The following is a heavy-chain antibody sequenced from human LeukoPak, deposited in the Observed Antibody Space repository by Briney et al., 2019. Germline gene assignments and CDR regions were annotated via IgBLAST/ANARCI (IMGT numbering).Heavy chain of an antibody. J-gene: IGHJ4*02. V-gene: IGHV3-30*14. Sequence: GRSLSLSCVASGFTFSSYAMHWVRQAPGKGLEWVAVISYDGSNKYYADSVKGRFTISRESAENSVYLQMNNLRVGDTAIYYCAKVHRSVAYDYWGRGTLVTVSS. CDR1: GFTFSSYA. CDR2: ISYDGSNK. CDR3: AKVHRSVAYDY.